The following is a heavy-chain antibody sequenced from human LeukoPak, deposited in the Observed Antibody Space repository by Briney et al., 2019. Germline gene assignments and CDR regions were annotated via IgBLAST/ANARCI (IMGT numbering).Heavy chain of an antibody. CDR2: IKQDGSEK. V-gene: IGHV3-7*03. CDR3: ARDSPRYYYDSSGIDY. Sequence: PGGSLRLSCAASGFTFSSYWMSWVRQAPGKGLEWVANIKQDGSEKYYVDSVKGRFTISRDNAKNSLYLQMNSLRAEDTAVYYCARDSPRYYYDSSGIDYWGQGTLVTVSS. D-gene: IGHD3-22*01. J-gene: IGHJ4*02. CDR1: GFTFSSYW.